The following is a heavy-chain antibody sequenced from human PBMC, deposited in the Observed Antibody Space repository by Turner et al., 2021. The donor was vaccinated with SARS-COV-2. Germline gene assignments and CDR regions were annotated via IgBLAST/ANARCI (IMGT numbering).Heavy chain of an antibody. CDR1: GFALSTYG. CDR2: ISGSGGRT. J-gene: IGHJ4*02. CDR3: AKVYSYAVLDY. Sequence: VQLLESWGGLVQPGGSLRLSCAASGFALSTYGMSWVRQAPGKGLEWVSSISGSGGRTHYVDSVKGRFTISRDNSKNTVYLQMNSLRTEDTAVYYCAKVYSYAVLDYWGQGTLLTVSS. D-gene: IGHD5-18*01. V-gene: IGHV3-23*01.